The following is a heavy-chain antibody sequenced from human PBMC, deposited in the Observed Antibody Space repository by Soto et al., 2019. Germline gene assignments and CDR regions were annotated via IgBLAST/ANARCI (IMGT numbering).Heavy chain of an antibody. Sequence: PGGSLRLSCAASGLTFRGYWMHWVRQAPGKGLVWVSRINSDGSSTSYADSVKGRFTISRDNAKNTLYLQMNSLRAEDTAVYYCARDHDYGNYFFRMDVWGQGTTVTVSS. J-gene: IGHJ6*02. V-gene: IGHV3-74*01. CDR2: INSDGSST. CDR3: ARDHDYGNYFFRMDV. CDR1: GLTFRGYW. D-gene: IGHD4-17*01.